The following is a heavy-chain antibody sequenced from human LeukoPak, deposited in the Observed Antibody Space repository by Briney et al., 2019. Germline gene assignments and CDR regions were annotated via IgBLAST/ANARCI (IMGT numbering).Heavy chain of an antibody. CDR1: GGSIRGYY. CDR2: IYYSGST. Sequence: SETLSLTCTVSGGSIRGYYWSWIRQPPGKGLEWIGYIYYSGSTNYNPSLQSRITISVDTSKNQFSLNLTSVTAADTAVYYCARYGSGTYPRFDYWGQGILVTVSS. V-gene: IGHV4-59*08. J-gene: IGHJ4*02. D-gene: IGHD3-10*01. CDR3: ARYGSGTYPRFDY.